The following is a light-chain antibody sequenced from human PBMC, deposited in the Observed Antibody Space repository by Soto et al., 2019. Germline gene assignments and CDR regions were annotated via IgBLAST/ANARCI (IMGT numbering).Light chain of an antibody. J-gene: IGLJ1*01. Sequence: QSVLTQPPSASGTPGQTITMSCSGGSSNIGRRAVNWYQQLPGAAPKPLTSGNDQRPSGGPGRSSGSKSGTSASLAISGLQADDEADYYCASWDDNLNGYVFGARTKLTVL. CDR1: SSNIGRRA. CDR2: GND. CDR3: ASWDDNLNGYV. V-gene: IGLV1-44*01.